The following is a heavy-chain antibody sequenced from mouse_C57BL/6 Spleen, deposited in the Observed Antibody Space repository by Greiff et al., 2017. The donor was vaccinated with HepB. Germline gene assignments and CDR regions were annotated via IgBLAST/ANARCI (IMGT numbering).Heavy chain of an antibody. J-gene: IGHJ4*01. Sequence: EVHLVESGGGLVKPGGSLKLSCAASGFTFSDYGMHWVRQAPEKGLEWVAYISSGSSTIYYADTVKGRFTISRDNAKNTLFLQMTSLRSEDTAMYYCARANPYDGSSLDYWGQGTSVIVSS. CDR1: GFTFSDYG. D-gene: IGHD1-1*01. V-gene: IGHV5-17*01. CDR2: ISSGSSTI. CDR3: ARANPYDGSSLDY.